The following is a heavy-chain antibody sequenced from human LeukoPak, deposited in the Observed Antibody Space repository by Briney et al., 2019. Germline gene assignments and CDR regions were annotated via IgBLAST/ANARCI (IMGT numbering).Heavy chain of an antibody. CDR1: GFTFSSYA. Sequence: PGGSLRLSCAASGFTFSSYAMSWVRQAPGKGLEWVSAISGSGGSTYYADSVKGRFTISRDNSKNTLYLQMNSLRAEDTAVYYCAKVSPVHFDWLFTFDYWGQGTLVTVSS. J-gene: IGHJ4*02. CDR2: ISGSGGST. V-gene: IGHV3-23*01. D-gene: IGHD3-9*01. CDR3: AKVSPVHFDWLFTFDY.